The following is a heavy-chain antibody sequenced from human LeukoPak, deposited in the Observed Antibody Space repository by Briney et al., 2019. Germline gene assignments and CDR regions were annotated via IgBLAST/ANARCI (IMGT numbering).Heavy chain of an antibody. D-gene: IGHD6-13*01. V-gene: IGHV4-30-4*01. CDR3: ARTATSYSSSWYPRFGWFDP. CDR1: GGSISSGDYY. CDR2: IYYSGST. J-gene: IGHJ5*02. Sequence: SETLSLTCTVSGGSISSGDYYWSWIRQPPGKGLEWIGYIYYSGSTYYNPSLKSRVTISVDTSKNQFSLKLSSVTAADTAVYYCARTATSYSSSWYPRFGWFDPWGQGTLVTVSS.